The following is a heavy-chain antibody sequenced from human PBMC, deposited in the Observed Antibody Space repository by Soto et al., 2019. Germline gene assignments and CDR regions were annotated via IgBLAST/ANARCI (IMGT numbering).Heavy chain of an antibody. CDR3: AKEGGLSGSYYISSSYYFDY. D-gene: IGHD1-26*01. V-gene: IGHV3-30*18. J-gene: IGHJ4*02. Sequence: PGGSLRLSCAASGFTFSSYGMHWVRQAPGKGLDWVAIISYDGSNTYYADSVKGRFTISRDNSKNTLYLQMNSLRAEDTSVYYCAKEGGLSGSYYISSSYYFDYWGQGTLVTVSS. CDR1: GFTFSSYG. CDR2: ISYDGSNT.